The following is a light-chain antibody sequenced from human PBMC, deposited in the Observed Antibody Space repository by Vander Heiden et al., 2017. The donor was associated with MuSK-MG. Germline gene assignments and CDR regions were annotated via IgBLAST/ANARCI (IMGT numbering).Light chain of an antibody. Sequence: DIQMTQSPSTLSASVGDIVTITCRASQSIVRWLAWYQQKPGKAPKLLIYDASTLQSGVPSRFSGSGSGTEFTLTISSLQPDDFATYYCQQDNSYSWTFGQGTKVEIK. V-gene: IGKV1-5*01. CDR3: QQDNSYSWT. CDR2: DAS. CDR1: QSIVRW. J-gene: IGKJ1*01.